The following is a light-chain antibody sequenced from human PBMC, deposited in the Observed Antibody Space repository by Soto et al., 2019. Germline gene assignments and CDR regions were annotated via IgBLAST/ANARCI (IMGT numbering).Light chain of an antibody. CDR2: RNN. CDR3: AAWDDSLSAYVV. Sequence: QSVLTQPPSASGTHGQRVTISCSGSSSNIGSNYVYWYQQFPGTAPKLLIYRNNQRPSGVPDRFSGSKSGTSASLAISGLRSEDEADYYCAAWDDSLSAYVVFGGGTK. J-gene: IGLJ2*01. CDR1: SSNIGSNY. V-gene: IGLV1-47*01.